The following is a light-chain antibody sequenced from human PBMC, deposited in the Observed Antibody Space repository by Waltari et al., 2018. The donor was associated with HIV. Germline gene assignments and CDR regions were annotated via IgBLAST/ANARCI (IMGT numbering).Light chain of an antibody. V-gene: IGKV1-39*01. CDR1: QTINNY. J-gene: IGKJ3*01. CDR3: QQSYTAPT. CDR2: TAT. Sequence: DIQMTQSPSSLSASIGDRVSITCRASQTINNYLNWYQQKPGRAPRVLISTATTLQRGVPSRFSCSCSGTDFTLTITGLQPEDFGTYFWQQSYTAPTFGPGTTLDLK.